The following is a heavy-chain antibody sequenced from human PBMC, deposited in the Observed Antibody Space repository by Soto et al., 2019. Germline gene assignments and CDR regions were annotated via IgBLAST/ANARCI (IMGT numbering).Heavy chain of an antibody. V-gene: IGHV3-74*01. J-gene: IGHJ4*02. CDR3: ARSNWGSDN. D-gene: IGHD3-16*01. CDR2: IDNDGTST. Sequence: GGSLRLSCAASGFTFSRYWMYWARQAPGKGLAWVSRIDNDGTSTTYAGSVKGRFTISRDNAKNTLYLQMDSLRAEDTAVYYCARSNWGSDNWGQGTLVTVSS. CDR1: GFTFSRYW.